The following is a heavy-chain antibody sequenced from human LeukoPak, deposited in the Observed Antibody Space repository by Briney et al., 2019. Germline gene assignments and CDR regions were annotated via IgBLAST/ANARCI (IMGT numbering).Heavy chain of an antibody. CDR1: GFTLSSYW. CDR2: INEDGSKK. V-gene: IGHV3-7*01. CDR3: ARENIVGSTWGDIDY. D-gene: IGHD1-26*01. J-gene: IGHJ4*02. Sequence: GGSLRLSCAASGFTLSSYWMSWVRQAPGMGLEWVANINEDGSKKFYVDSVKGRFTISRDNAKNSLYLQMNSLRAEDTAVYYCARENIVGSTWGDIDYWGQGTLVTVSS.